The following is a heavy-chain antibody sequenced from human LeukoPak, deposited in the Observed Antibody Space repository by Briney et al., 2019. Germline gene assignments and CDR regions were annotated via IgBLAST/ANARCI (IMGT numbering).Heavy chain of an antibody. CDR3: ARGGARYLDT. J-gene: IGHJ5*02. CDR1: GFDFNSYT. V-gene: IGHV3-7*01. D-gene: IGHD3-9*01. CDR2: MKEDGSDI. Sequence: GGCLRLSCVASGFDFNSYTMSGAREAPGKGREWVAKMKEDGSDIYYVDSVKGRFTICRDNAKNSLCLQMSSLRVEDTAVYYCARGGARYLDTWGQGSLVIVSS.